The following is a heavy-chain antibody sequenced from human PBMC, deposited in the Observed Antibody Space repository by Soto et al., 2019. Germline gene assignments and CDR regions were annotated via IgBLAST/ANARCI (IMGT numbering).Heavy chain of an antibody. J-gene: IGHJ4*02. CDR2: ISGNSGSI. D-gene: IGHD2-21*01. V-gene: IGHV3-9*01. CDR3: AKAERAYCGGDCLLDY. Sequence: EVQLVESGGGLVQPGRSLRLSCAASGFTFDDYAMHWVRQAPGKGLEWVPGISGNSGSIGYAESVKGRFTISRDNAKKSLYLPRNSLRAEDTALYYCAKAERAYCGGDCLLDYWGQGTLVTVSS. CDR1: GFTFDDYA.